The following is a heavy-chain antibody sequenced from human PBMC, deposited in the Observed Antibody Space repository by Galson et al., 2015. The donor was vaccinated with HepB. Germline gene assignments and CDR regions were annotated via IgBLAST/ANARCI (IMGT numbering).Heavy chain of an antibody. D-gene: IGHD3-3*01. Sequence: PALVKPTQTLTLTCTFSGFSLSTSGMCVSWIRQPPGKALEWLALIDWDGDKYYSTSLKTRLTISKDTSKNQVVLTMTNMDPVDTATYYCARGRDYDFWSGYLGGGAYYFDYWGQGTLVTVSS. CDR1: GFSLSTSGMC. V-gene: IGHV2-70*01. CDR2: IDWDGDK. CDR3: ARGRDYDFWSGYLGGGAYYFDY. J-gene: IGHJ4*02.